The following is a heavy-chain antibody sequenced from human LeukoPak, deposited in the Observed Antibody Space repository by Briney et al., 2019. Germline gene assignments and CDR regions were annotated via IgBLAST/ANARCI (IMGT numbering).Heavy chain of an antibody. Sequence: PGGSLRLSCAASGFTFSDYYMSWIRQAPGKGLEWVSYIDGSGSSTFYADSVKGRFTISRDNAKNSLYLQMNGLRADDTAVYYCASRYSPFDFWGQGTLVTVSS. J-gene: IGHJ4*02. D-gene: IGHD5-18*01. CDR1: GFTFSDYY. V-gene: IGHV3-11*04. CDR2: IDGSGSST. CDR3: ASRYSPFDF.